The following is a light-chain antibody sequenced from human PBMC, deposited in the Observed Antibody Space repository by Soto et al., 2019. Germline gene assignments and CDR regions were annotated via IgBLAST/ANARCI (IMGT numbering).Light chain of an antibody. CDR2: GSS. V-gene: IGKV3D-20*02. CDR3: QQRSKWPPIT. Sequence: ILLTQSPCTLSLSPGERATLSCGASQSVSSNYLAWYQQKPGQAPRLRIYGSSTRAAGIPARFSGSGSGTDFTLTISSLETEDFEVYYCQQRSKWPPITFGQGTR. CDR1: QSVSSNY. J-gene: IGKJ5*01.